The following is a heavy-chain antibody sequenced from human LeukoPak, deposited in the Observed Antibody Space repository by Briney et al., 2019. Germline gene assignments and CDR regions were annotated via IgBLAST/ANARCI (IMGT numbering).Heavy chain of an antibody. V-gene: IGHV3-48*03. CDR2: ISSSGSTR. CDR1: GFTFSSYE. J-gene: IGHJ6*04. CDR3: AELGITMIGGV. D-gene: IGHD3-10*02. Sequence: PGGSLRLSCAASGFTFSSYEMNWVGQAPGKGLEWVSYISSSGSTRYYADSVKGRFTISRDNAKNSLYLQMNSLRAEDTAVYYCAELGITMIGGVWGKGTTVTISS.